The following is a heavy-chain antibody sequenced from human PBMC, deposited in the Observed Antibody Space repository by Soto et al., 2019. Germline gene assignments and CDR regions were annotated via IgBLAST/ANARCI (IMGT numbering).Heavy chain of an antibody. Sequence: GGSLRLSCAASGFTFSSYAMSWVRQAPGKGLEWVSAISGSGGSTYYADSVKGRFTISRDNSKNTLYLQMNSLRAEDAAVYYCAKDSSVPPVYGDYGAPEDAFDIWGQGAMVTVSS. CDR2: ISGSGGST. V-gene: IGHV3-23*01. CDR3: AKDSSVPPVYGDYGAPEDAFDI. J-gene: IGHJ3*02. CDR1: GFTFSSYA. D-gene: IGHD4-17*01.